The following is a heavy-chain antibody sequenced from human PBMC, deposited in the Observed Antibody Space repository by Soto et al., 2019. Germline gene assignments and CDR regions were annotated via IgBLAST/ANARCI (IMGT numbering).Heavy chain of an antibody. V-gene: IGHV5-51*01. D-gene: IGHD2-15*01. J-gene: IGHJ6*02. Sequence: GESLKISCKGSGYSFSNYWIGWVRQMPGKGLEWMGIIYPGDSDTKYSPSFQGRVTISADTSISTAYLQWSSLKASDTAVYYCARLHASVEASARYYYYGMDVWGQGTTVTVSS. CDR3: ARLHASVEASARYYYYGMDV. CDR2: IYPGDSDT. CDR1: GYSFSNYW.